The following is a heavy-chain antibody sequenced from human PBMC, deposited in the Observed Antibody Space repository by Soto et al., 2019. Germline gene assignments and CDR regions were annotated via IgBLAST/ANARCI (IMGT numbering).Heavy chain of an antibody. CDR2: IYYSGFT. J-gene: IGHJ5*02. D-gene: IGHD4-4*01. Sequence: SETLSLTCTVSGGSITSGGYYWSWIRQHPGKGLEWIGYIYYSGFTYYNPSLKSRVTISVDKSKNQFSLKLSSVTAADTAVYYCARAYDYSSNWFDPWGQGTLVTVSS. CDR1: GGSITSGGYY. V-gene: IGHV4-31*03. CDR3: ARAYDYSSNWFDP.